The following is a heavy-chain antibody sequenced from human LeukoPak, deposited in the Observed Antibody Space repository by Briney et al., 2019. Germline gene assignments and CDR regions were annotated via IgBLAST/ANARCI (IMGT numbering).Heavy chain of an antibody. CDR1: GFTFSSYS. V-gene: IGHV3-21*01. D-gene: IGHD3-10*01. CDR3: APVGLLWLGELGY. Sequence: GGSLRLSCAASGFTFSSYSMNWVRQAPGKGLEWVSSISSSSSYIYYADSVKGRFTISGDNAKNSLYLQMNSLRAEDTAVYYCAPVGLLWLGELGYWGQGTLVTVSS. J-gene: IGHJ4*02. CDR2: ISSSSSYI.